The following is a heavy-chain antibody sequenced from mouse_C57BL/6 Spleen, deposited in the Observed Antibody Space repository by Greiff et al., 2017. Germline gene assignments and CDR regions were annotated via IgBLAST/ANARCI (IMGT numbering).Heavy chain of an antibody. J-gene: IGHJ4*01. CDR2: INPSNGGT. Sequence: QVQLQQPGTELVKPGASVKLSCKASGYTFTSYWMHWVKQRPGQGLEWIGNINPSNGGTNYNEKFKSQATLTVDKSSSTAYMQLSSLTSEDSAVYYCARPIYYGKGYYAMDYWGQGTSVTVSS. V-gene: IGHV1-53*01. CDR3: ARPIYYGKGYYAMDY. D-gene: IGHD2-1*01. CDR1: GYTFTSYW.